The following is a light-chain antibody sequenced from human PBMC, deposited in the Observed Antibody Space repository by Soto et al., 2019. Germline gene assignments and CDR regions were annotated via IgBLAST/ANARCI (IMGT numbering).Light chain of an antibody. J-gene: IGKJ1*01. Sequence: DIQMTQSPSTLSASVGERVTITCRASQSISSWLAWYQQKPGKAPRLLIYDASYLERGVPSRFSGSGSGTEFTLTISDLQADDLATYYCQHYNSFWTFGQGTKVEI. CDR2: DAS. CDR1: QSISSW. V-gene: IGKV1-5*01. CDR3: QHYNSFWT.